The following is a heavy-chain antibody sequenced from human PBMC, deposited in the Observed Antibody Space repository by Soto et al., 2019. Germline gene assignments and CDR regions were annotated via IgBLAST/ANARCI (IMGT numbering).Heavy chain of an antibody. D-gene: IGHD1-26*01. CDR3: ASTTRSGSYYYFDY. J-gene: IGHJ4*02. CDR2: IYSGGST. Sequence: GGSLRLSCAASGFTVSSNYMSWVRQAPGKGLEWVSVIYSGGSTYYADSVKGRFTISRDNSKNTLYPQMNSLRAEDTAVYYCASTTRSGSYYYFDYWGQGTLVTVSS. CDR1: GFTVSSNY. V-gene: IGHV3-53*01.